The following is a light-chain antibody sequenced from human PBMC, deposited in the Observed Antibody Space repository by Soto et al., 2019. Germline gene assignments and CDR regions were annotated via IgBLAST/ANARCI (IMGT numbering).Light chain of an antibody. Sequence: DIQMTQSPSTLSASVGDRFTMTCRASESINTRLAWYQQKPGKAPKLLIYKASTLQGGVPSRFSGSGSGTEFTLTISSLQPDDFATYYCQQYNSYWTFGQGTKVDIK. CDR2: KAS. J-gene: IGKJ1*01. V-gene: IGKV1-5*03. CDR3: QQYNSYWT. CDR1: ESINTR.